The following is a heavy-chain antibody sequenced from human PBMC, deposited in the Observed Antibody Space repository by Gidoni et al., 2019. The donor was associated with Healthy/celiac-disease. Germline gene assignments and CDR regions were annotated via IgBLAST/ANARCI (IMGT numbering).Heavy chain of an antibody. J-gene: IGHJ3*02. CDR2: ISTSGST. D-gene: IGHD1-26*01. CDR1: RGPISSHY. V-gene: IGHV4-4*07. Sequence: QVQLQESGPGLVTPSETLSLPCTVSRGPISSHYWSWIRQPAGKGLEWIGRISTSGSTNYNPSLKSRDTMSVDTSKNQFSLKLSSVTAADTAVYYCARATPSIVGATRPNPGAFDIWGQGTMVTVSS. CDR3: ARATPSIVGATRPNPGAFDI.